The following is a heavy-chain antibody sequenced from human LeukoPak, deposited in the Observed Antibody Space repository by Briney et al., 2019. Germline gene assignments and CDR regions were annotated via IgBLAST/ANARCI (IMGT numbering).Heavy chain of an antibody. D-gene: IGHD2-8*01. CDR1: GFTFSNAW. J-gene: IGHJ4*02. CDR3: TTDGSCTNGVCYPLGY. CDR2: IKSKTDGGTT. V-gene: IGHV3-15*01. Sequence: GGSLRLSCAASGFTFSNAWMRWVRRAPGKGLEWVGRIKSKTDGGTTDYAAPVKGRFTISRDDSKNTLYLQMNSLKTEDTAVYYCTTDGSCTNGVCYPLGYWGQGTLVTVSS.